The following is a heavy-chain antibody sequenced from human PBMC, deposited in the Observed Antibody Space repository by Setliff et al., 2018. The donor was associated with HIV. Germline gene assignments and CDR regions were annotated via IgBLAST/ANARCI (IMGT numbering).Heavy chain of an antibody. CDR3: ARGPTVTARRERAFDI. Sequence: NPSETLSLTCSVSAFSMSSYYWSFIRQPPGKGLEWIGRVYYTGSTNYSPSLKSRVTISIDTSKNQFSLKLSSVTAADTAVYYCARGPTVTARRERAFDIWGQGTMVTVSS. J-gene: IGHJ3*02. CDR2: VYYTGST. D-gene: IGHD4-17*01. CDR1: AFSMSSYY. V-gene: IGHV4-59*01.